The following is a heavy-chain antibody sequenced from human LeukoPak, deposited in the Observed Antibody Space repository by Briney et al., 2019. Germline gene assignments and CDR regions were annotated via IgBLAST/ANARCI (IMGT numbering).Heavy chain of an antibody. D-gene: IGHD1-26*01. CDR3: ARGSGSYGLDYYYYYMDV. V-gene: IGHV3-23*01. CDR1: GFTFSSYA. CDR2: ISGSGGST. J-gene: IGHJ6*03. Sequence: PGGSLRLSCAASGFTFSSYAMSWVCQAPGKGLEWVSAISGSGGSTYYADSVKGRFTISRDNSKNTLYLQMNSLRAEDTAVYYCARGSGSYGLDYYYYYMDVWGKGTTVTVSS.